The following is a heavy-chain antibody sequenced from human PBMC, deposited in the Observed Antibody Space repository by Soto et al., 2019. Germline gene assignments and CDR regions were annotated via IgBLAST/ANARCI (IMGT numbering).Heavy chain of an antibody. Sequence: EVQLLESGGGLVQPGGSLRLSCAASGFTFSSYAMSWVRQAPGKGLEWVSAISGSGGSTYYADSVKGRFTISRDNSKNTLYLQMNSLRAEDTAVYYCAKIWLAAAGTGNWFDPWGQGTLLTVSS. CDR2: ISGSGGST. D-gene: IGHD6-13*01. CDR1: GFTFSSYA. CDR3: AKIWLAAAGTGNWFDP. V-gene: IGHV3-23*01. J-gene: IGHJ5*02.